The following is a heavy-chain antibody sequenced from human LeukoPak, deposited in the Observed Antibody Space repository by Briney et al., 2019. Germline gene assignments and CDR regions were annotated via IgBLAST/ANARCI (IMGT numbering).Heavy chain of an antibody. CDR1: GASVSSIGYS. Sequence: SETLSLTCGASGASVSSIGYSWSWIRQPPGRGLEWIGYIYQSGSASYNPSLQSRVTISIDKSKNQFSLNLDSVTAADTAVYYCARDQRSLFDVWGQGSLVTVSS. V-gene: IGHV4-30-2*01. CDR2: IYQSGSA. D-gene: IGHD1-26*01. J-gene: IGHJ4*02. CDR3: ARDQRSLFDV.